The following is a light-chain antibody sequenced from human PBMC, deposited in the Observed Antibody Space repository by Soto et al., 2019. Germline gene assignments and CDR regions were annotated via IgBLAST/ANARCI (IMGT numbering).Light chain of an antibody. V-gene: IGKV3-20*01. CDR1: QSVSNNY. J-gene: IGKJ1*01. CDR2: GAS. Sequence: EIVLTQSPGTLSLSPGERATLSCRASQSVSNNYLAWYQQKPGQAPRLLIYGASNRATGIPDRFSGSGSGTDFTLTISRLEPEDFAGYYCQHYGSLGTFVQGHKV. CDR3: QHYGSLGT.